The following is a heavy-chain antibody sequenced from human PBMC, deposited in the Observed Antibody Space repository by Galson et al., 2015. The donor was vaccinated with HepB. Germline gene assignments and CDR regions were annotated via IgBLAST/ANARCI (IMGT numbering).Heavy chain of an antibody. Sequence: SLRLSCAASGFTFSSYAMHWVRQAPGKGLEWVAVISYDGSNKYYADSVKGRFTISRDNSKNTLYLQMNSLRAEDTAVYYCASATDTGYWGQGTLVTVSS. D-gene: IGHD1-26*01. J-gene: IGHJ4*02. CDR1: GFTFSSYA. V-gene: IGHV3-30-3*01. CDR2: ISYDGSNK. CDR3: ASATDTGY.